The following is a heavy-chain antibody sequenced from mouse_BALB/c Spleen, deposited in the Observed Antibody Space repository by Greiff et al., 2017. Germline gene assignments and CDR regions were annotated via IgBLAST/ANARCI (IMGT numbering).Heavy chain of an antibody. CDR2: INPSNGGT. D-gene: IGHD2-14*01. CDR3: TRAVRLAMDY. Sequence: QVQLQQSGAELVKPGASVKLSCKASGYTFTSYYMYWVKQRPGQGLEWIGEINPSNGGTNFNEKFKSKATLTVDKSSSTAYMQLSSLTSEDSAVYYCTRAVRLAMDYWGQGTSVTDSS. J-gene: IGHJ4*01. CDR1: GYTFTSYY. V-gene: IGHV1S81*02.